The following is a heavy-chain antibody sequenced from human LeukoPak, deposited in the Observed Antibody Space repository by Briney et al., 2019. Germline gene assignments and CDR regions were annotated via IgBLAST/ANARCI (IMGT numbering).Heavy chain of an antibody. CDR1: GFTFSSYA. D-gene: IGHD3-9*01. Sequence: PGGSLRLSCAASGFTFSSYAMSWVRQAPGKGLEWVSAISGSGGSTYYADSVKGRFTISRDNSKNTLYLQMNSLRAEDTAVYYCARVGYDILTGPFDYWGQGTLVTVSS. J-gene: IGHJ4*02. CDR3: ARVGYDILTGPFDY. V-gene: IGHV3-23*01. CDR2: ISGSGGST.